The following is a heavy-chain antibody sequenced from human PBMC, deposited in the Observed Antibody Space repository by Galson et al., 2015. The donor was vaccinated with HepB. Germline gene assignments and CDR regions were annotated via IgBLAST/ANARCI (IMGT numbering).Heavy chain of an antibody. D-gene: IGHD6-19*01. Sequence: YHALDSVKGRFTISRDNSKNSLYLQMNNLRTEDTALYYCAKDRRGRYTSGWYPLDFWGQGTLVTVSS. CDR3: AKDRRGRYTSGWYPLDF. J-gene: IGHJ4*02. V-gene: IGHV3-43*01.